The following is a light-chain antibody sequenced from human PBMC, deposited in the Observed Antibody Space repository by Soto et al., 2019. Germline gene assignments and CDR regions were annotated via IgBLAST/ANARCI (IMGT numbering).Light chain of an antibody. CDR1: QGISSA. J-gene: IGKJ5*01. V-gene: IGKV1D-13*01. CDR3: QQFNNYSIT. CDR2: DAS. Sequence: AIQLTQSPSSLSASVGDRVTITCRASQGISSALAWYQQKPGKAPKLLIYDASSLESGVPSRFSCSGSVTDCTLTISTLQPEDFATYYFQQFNNYSITFVQGTRLEIK.